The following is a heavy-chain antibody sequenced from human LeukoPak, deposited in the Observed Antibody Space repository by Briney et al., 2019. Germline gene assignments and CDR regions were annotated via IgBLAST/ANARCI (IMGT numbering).Heavy chain of an antibody. Sequence: GGSLRLSWAASGFTFSSHGVHWVRQAPGKGLEWVAVVSSDGGTTYYADSVKGRFTISRDNSKNTLYLQMNSLRGEDTAIYYCTKESATGSRYSFDYWGQGTLVTVSS. CDR3: TKESATGSRYSFDY. J-gene: IGHJ4*02. D-gene: IGHD2-15*01. CDR1: GFTFSSHG. CDR2: VSSDGGTT. V-gene: IGHV3-30*18.